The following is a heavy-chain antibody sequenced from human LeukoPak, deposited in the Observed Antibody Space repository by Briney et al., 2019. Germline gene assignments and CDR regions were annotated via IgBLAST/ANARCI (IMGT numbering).Heavy chain of an antibody. CDR1: GYTLTELS. V-gene: IGHV1-24*01. J-gene: IGHJ1*01. CDR3: ATVTNSQTITMVRGVIFEYFQH. D-gene: IGHD3-10*01. CDR2: FDPEDGET. Sequence: ASVKVSCKVSGYTLTELSMHWVRQAPGKGLEWMGGFDPEDGETIYAQKLQGRVTMTEDTSTDTAYMELSSLRSEDTAVYYCATVTNSQTITMVRGVIFEYFQHWGQGTLVTVSS.